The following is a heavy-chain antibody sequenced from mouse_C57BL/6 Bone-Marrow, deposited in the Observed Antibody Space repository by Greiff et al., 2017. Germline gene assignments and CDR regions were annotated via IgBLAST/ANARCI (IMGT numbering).Heavy chain of an antibody. CDR1: GYTFTSYD. V-gene: IGHV1-85*01. J-gene: IGHJ4*01. D-gene: IGHD1-1*01. CDR3: ARYRSSWYYAMDY. CDR2: IYPRDGST. Sequence: QVQLKQSGPELVKPGASVKLSCKASGYTFTSYDINWVKQRPGQGLEWIGWIYPRDGSTKYNEKFKGKATLTVDTSSSTAYMELHSLPSEDSAVYFCARYRSSWYYAMDYWGQGTSVTVSS.